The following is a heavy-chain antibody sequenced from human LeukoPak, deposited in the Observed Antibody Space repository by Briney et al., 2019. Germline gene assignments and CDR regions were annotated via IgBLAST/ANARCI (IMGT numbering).Heavy chain of an antibody. CDR1: GDSISDYY. CDR2: IYYTGST. V-gene: IGHV4-59*08. J-gene: IGHJ5*02. CDR3: ARRPDYYDIGFDP. D-gene: IGHD3-9*01. Sequence: SETLSLTCTVSGDSISDYYWTWIRQPPGKGLEWIGNIYYTGSTNYKPSLKSRVTISVDTSKNQFSLKLSSVTAADTAVYYCARRPDYYDIGFDPWGQGTLVTVSS.